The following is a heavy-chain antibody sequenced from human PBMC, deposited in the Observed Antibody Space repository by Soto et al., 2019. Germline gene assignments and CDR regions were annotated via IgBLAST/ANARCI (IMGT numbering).Heavy chain of an antibody. J-gene: IGHJ6*02. D-gene: IGHD6-13*01. CDR2: IQSGGTT. CDR3: ARGHSSSWYGHYYYGMDV. Sequence: PGGSLRLSCAASGFTVSSKYMTWVRQAPGKGLEWVSLIQSGGTTYYADSVKGRFTISRDTSENTLHLQMDSLRVEDTAVYYCARGHSSSWYGHYYYGMDVWGQGTTVTVSS. CDR1: GFTVSSKY. V-gene: IGHV3-66*01.